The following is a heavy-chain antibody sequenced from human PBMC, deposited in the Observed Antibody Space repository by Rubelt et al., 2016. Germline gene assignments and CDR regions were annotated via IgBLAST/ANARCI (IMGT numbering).Heavy chain of an antibody. CDR2: INPNSGGT. D-gene: IGHD3-10*01. V-gene: IGHV1-2*02. J-gene: IGHJ5*02. CDR1: GYTFTGYY. CDR3: AREPSITSFDP. Sequence: QVQLVQSGAEVKKPGSSVKVSCKASGYTFTGYYMHWVRQAPGQGLEWMGWINPNSGGTNYAQKCKGRVTMTRDTSISTAYMGLSRLRSDDTAVYYCAREPSITSFDPWGQGTLVTVSS.